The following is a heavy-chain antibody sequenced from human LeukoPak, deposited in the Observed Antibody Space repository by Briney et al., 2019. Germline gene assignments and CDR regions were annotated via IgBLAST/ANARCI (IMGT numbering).Heavy chain of an antibody. D-gene: IGHD1-26*01. CDR3: AKDEGYSGSYYDFDY. J-gene: IGHJ4*02. Sequence: GGSLRFSCAASGFTFSSYAMSWVRQAPGKGLEWVSAISGSGGSTYYADSVKGRFTISRDNSKNTLYLQMNSLRAEDTAVYYCAKDEGYSGSYYDFDYWGQGTLVTVSS. CDR1: GFTFSSYA. V-gene: IGHV3-23*01. CDR2: ISGSGGST.